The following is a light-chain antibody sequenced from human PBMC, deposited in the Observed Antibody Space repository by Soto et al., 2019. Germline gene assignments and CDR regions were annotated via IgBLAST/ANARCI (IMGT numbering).Light chain of an antibody. CDR3: DSYTSSRASV. CDR1: SSDVGGYNY. Sequence: QSALTQPASVSGSPGQSITISCTGTSSDVGGYNYVSWYQQQAGKAPKLIIHEVSNRPSGVSNRFSGSKSGNTASLTISGLQAEDEAAYYCDSYTSSRASVFGIGTKLTVL. V-gene: IGLV2-14*01. CDR2: EVS. J-gene: IGLJ1*01.